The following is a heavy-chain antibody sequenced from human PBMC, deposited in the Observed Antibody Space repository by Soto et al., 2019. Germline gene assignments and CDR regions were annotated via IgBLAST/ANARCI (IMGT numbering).Heavy chain of an antibody. CDR1: GGSISSCRYP. CDR3: ARGDCSGTSCSFGY. J-gene: IGHJ4*02. V-gene: IGHV4-30-2*01. CDR2: IYHGGST. D-gene: IGHD2-2*01. Sequence: SETLALTFAVSGGSISSCRYPWSWIRQPPVKVLEWIGYIYHGGSTYYNPSLKSRVTISIDMSKNQFSLKVSSVTAAGTAVYYCARGDCSGTSCSFGYWGQGTLVTFS.